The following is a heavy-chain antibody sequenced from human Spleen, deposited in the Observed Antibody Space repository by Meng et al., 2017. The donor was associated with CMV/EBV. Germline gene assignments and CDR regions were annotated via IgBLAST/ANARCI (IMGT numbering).Heavy chain of an antibody. CDR2: IRSKAYGGTT. CDR1: GFTFGDYA. CDR3: TRARRYCSSTSCYVRHYFDY. J-gene: IGHJ4*02. D-gene: IGHD2-2*01. V-gene: IGHV3-49*04. Sequence: GESLKISCTASGFTFGDYAMSWVRQAPGKGLEWVGFIRSKAYGGTTEYAASVKGRFTIPRDDSKSIAYLQMNSLKTEDTAVYYCTRARRYCSSTSCYVRHYFDYWGQGTLVTVSS.